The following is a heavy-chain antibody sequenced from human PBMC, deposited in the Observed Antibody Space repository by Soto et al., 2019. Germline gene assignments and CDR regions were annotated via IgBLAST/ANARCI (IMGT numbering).Heavy chain of an antibody. D-gene: IGHD1-26*01. J-gene: IGHJ6*02. V-gene: IGHV1-69*12. CDR3: ARDIGRGSFHCYEGMDV. CDR2: TIPIFGTA. Sequence: QVQLVQSGAEVKKPGSSVKVSCKASGGTFSSYAISCVRQAPGQGLEWMGGTIPIFGTANSAQKCQGRETITADESTSTAYMQMSSLRPEVTAVYYCARDIGRGSFHCYEGMDVWGQGTTVTVSS. CDR1: GGTFSSYA.